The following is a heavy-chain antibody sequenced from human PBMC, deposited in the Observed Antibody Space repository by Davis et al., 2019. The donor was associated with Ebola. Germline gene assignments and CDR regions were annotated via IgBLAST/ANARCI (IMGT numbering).Heavy chain of an antibody. D-gene: IGHD2-2*02. CDR3: TTRYHYFDY. V-gene: IGHV3-15*01. Sequence: GESLKISCAASGFTFNNAWMSWVRQAPGKGLEWVGRIKSKTDGGTTDYAAPVKGRFTISRDDSKNLLYLQMNSLKTEDTAFYFCTTRYHYFDYWGQGSLVTVAS. CDR1: GFTFNNAW. CDR2: IKSKTDGGTT. J-gene: IGHJ4*02.